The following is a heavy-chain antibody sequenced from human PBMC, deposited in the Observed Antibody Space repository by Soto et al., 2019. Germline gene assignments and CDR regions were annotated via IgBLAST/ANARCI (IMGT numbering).Heavy chain of an antibody. V-gene: IGHV4-31*03. J-gene: IGHJ5*02. CDR3: ARGWAVVVSPASHWFDP. Sequence: SETLSLTCTVSGGSISSGGYYWSWIRQDPGKGLEWIGYINYSGSTYYNPSLKSRVTISVDTSKNQFSLKLSSVTAADTAVYYCARGWAVVVSPASHWFDPWGQGTLVTVSS. CDR2: INYSGST. D-gene: IGHD2-2*01. CDR1: GGSISSGGYY.